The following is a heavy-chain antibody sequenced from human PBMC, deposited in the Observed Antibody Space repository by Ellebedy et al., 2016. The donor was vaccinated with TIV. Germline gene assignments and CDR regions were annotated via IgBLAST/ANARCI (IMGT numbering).Heavy chain of an antibody. CDR1: GFTFSSYE. D-gene: IGHD3-10*01. J-gene: IGHJ6*02. Sequence: GESLKISCAASGFTFSSYEMNWVRQAPGKGLEWVSCISSSGSTIYYADSVNVRFTISRDNAKNSLYLQMNSLRAEETAVYYCARDFGYGSGGVFGMDVWGQGTTVTVSS. CDR3: ARDFGYGSGGVFGMDV. CDR2: ISSSGSTI. V-gene: IGHV3-48*03.